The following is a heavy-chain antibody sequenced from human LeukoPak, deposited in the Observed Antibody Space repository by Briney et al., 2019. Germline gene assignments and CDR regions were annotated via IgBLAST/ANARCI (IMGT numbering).Heavy chain of an antibody. CDR2: FDLGDGET. Sequence: GASVKVSCKVSGYTLTELSMHWGRQAPGKGLEWMGGFDLGDGETIFAQKFQGRVTMTEDTSTDTAYMELRSLTSEDTAVYYCAAGDPWHLLDYWGQGTLVTVSS. CDR3: AAGDPWHLLDY. J-gene: IGHJ4*02. V-gene: IGHV1-24*01. CDR1: GYTLTELS. D-gene: IGHD5-12*01.